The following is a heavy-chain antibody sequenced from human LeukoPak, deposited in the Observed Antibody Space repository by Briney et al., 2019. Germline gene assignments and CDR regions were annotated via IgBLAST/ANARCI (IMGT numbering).Heavy chain of an antibody. CDR2: VDPEDGET. CDR3: AMPRYSGSYGDAFDI. J-gene: IGHJ3*02. Sequence: ASVKISCKVSGYTFTDYYMHWVQQAPGKGLEWMGLVDPEDGETIYAEKFQGRVTITADTSTDTAYMELSSLRSEDTAVYYCAMPRYSGSYGDAFDIWGQGTMVTVSS. CDR1: GYTFTDYY. D-gene: IGHD1-26*01. V-gene: IGHV1-69-2*01.